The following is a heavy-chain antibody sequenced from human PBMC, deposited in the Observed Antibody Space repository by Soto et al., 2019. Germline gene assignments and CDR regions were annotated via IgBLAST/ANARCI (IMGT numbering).Heavy chain of an antibody. D-gene: IGHD3-22*01. J-gene: IGHJ3*01. CDR1: GFTFSSYS. Sequence: GGSLRLSCAASGFTFSSYSMNWVRQAPGKGLEWVSSISSSSSYIYYADSVKGRFTISRDNAKNSLYLQMNSLRAEDTAVYYCARGDYHDSSGPFSDAFDVWGQGTMVTVSS. V-gene: IGHV3-21*01. CDR3: ARGDYHDSSGPFSDAFDV. CDR2: ISSSSSYI.